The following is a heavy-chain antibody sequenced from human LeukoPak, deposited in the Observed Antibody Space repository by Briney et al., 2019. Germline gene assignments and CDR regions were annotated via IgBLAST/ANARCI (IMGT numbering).Heavy chain of an antibody. CDR2: ISSSSTYT. CDR1: GFTFSDYY. V-gene: IGHV3-11*06. CDR3: ARGGYSGYDYGARVDY. D-gene: IGHD5-12*01. Sequence: GGSLRLSCAASGFTFSDYYMSWIRQAPGKGLEWGSYISSSSTYTNYADSVKGRFTISRDNAKNSLYLQMNSLRAEDTAVYYCARGGYSGYDYGARVDYWGQGTLVTVSS. J-gene: IGHJ4*02.